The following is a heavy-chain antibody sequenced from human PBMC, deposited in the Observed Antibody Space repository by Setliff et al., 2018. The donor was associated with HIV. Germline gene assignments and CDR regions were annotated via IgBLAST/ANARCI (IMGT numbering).Heavy chain of an antibody. CDR3: TTGVDY. J-gene: IGHJ4*02. Sequence: GGSLRLSCEASGFSFSSYEMNWVRQAPGKGLEWASSISGSGGSTNYEDSVKGRFTISRDNSKNTLYLQMNSLKSEDTAVYYCTTGVDYWGQGTLVTVSS. CDR1: GFSFSSYE. CDR2: ISGSGGST. V-gene: IGHV3-23*01.